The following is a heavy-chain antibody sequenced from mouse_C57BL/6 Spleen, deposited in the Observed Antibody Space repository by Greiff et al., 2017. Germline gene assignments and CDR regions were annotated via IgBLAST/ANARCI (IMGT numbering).Heavy chain of an antibody. CDR2: IDPENGDT. J-gene: IGHJ3*01. CDR3: TTSPSYGMTY. V-gene: IGHV14-4*01. Sequence: VQLQQSGAELVRPGASVKLSCTASGFNIKDDYMHWVKQRPEQGLEWIGWIDPENGDTEYASKFQGKATITADTSSNTAYLQLSSLTSEDTAVYNCTTSPSYGMTYWGQGTLVTVSA. D-gene: IGHD1-2*01. CDR1: GFNIKDDY.